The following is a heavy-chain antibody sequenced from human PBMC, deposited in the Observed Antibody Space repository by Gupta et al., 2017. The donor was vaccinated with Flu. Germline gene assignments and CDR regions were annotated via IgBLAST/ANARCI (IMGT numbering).Heavy chain of an antibody. J-gene: IGHJ4*02. V-gene: IGHV4-34*01. CDR2: INNSGST. Sequence: QVQLQQWGAGLLKPSETLSLTCAVYGGSFSDYYWSWIRQPPGKGLEWIGEINNSGSTNDNPSLKSRVTISIDTSKNQFSLKLSSVSAADTAVYYGASSSNLAADYRGQGTLVTVSS. D-gene: IGHD6-6*01. CDR1: GGSFSDYY. CDR3: ASSSNLAADY.